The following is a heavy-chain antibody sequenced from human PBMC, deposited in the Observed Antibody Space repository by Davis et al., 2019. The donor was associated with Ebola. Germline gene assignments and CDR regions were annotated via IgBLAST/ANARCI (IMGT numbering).Heavy chain of an antibody. CDR3: ATKSAPIDY. CDR2: ISGSGGST. V-gene: IGHV3-23*01. D-gene: IGHD2-2*01. Sequence: GGSLRLSCAASEFTFSGYAMSWVRQAPGKGLEWVSAISGSGGSTYYAGSVKGRFTISRDNSKNTLYLQMNSLRAEDTAVYYCATKSAPIDYWGQGTLVTVSS. J-gene: IGHJ4*02. CDR1: EFTFSGYA.